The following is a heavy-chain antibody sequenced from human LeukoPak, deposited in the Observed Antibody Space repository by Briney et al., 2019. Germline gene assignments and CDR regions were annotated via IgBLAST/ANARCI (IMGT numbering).Heavy chain of an antibody. J-gene: IGHJ5*02. CDR1: GYTFTGYY. V-gene: IGHV1-2*02. D-gene: IGHD3-10*01. CDR2: INPNSGGT. CDR3: ARDGITMVRGVIRGISYNWFDP. Sequence: ASVKVSCKASGYTFTGYYMHWVRQAPGQGLEWMGWINPNSGGTNYAQKFQGRVTMTRDTSISTAYMELSSLRSEDTAVYYCARDGITMVRGVIRGISYNWFDPWGQGTLVTVSS.